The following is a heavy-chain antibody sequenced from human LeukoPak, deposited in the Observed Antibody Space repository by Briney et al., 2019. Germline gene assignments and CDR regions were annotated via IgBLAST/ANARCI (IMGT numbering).Heavy chain of an antibody. V-gene: IGHV3-11*01. Sequence: GGSLRLSCAASGFTFSDYYMSWVRQAPGKELEWVSYISSSGSTIYYADSVKGRFTISRDNAKNSLYLQMNSLRAEDTAVYYCARDLGPSDYYGSSGAYAFDIWGQGTMVTVSS. CDR1: GFTFSDYY. CDR2: ISSSGSTI. CDR3: ARDLGPSDYYGSSGAYAFDI. J-gene: IGHJ3*02. D-gene: IGHD3-22*01.